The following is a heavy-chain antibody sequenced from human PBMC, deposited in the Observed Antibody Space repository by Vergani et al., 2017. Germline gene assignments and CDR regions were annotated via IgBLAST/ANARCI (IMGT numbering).Heavy chain of an antibody. CDR2: INRGSTT. CDR1: GLTFSSDA. V-gene: IGHV3-23*01. J-gene: IGHJ4*02. D-gene: IGHD1-14*01. CDR3: AKEGRSGITPFVAD. Sequence: EVQLLESGGGLVQPGGSLRVSCAASGLTFSSDAMSGVRQAPGKGLEWFSAINRGSTTYYADSVKGRFTISRDNSKNTVFLQMNSLRAEDTAVYYCAKEGRSGITPFVADWGQGTLVTVSS.